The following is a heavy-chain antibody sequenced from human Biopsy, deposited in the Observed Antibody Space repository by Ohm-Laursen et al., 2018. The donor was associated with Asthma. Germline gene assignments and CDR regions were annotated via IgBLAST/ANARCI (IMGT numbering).Heavy chain of an antibody. CDR1: GGTFSNFA. CDR3: ARCQVGYSSGWSLLLKKIYYSGMDV. CDR2: IMTVFGTT. V-gene: IGHV1-69*01. J-gene: IGHJ6*02. D-gene: IGHD6-19*01. Sequence: GSSVKVSCQAPGGTFSNFAISWVRQAPGQGLEWLGGIMTVFGTTNYAQKFQGRVTITADESTSTAYMEVTSLRSEDTAIYYCARCQVGYSSGWSLLLKKIYYSGMDVWGQGTAVTVS.